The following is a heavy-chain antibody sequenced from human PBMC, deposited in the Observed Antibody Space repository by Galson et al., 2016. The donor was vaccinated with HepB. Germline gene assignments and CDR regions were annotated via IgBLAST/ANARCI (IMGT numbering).Heavy chain of an antibody. CDR1: GFTLTSYD. CDR3: AREIGGHGMDV. J-gene: IGHJ6*02. D-gene: IGHD2-15*01. V-gene: IGHV3-13*01. CDR2: IGRRGDK. Sequence: SLRLSCAASGFTLTSYDLQWFRHVKGKSLEWVSMIGRRGDKYYSDSVKGRFTISRENGRNSWYLQMTSLGVEDTAVYYCAREIGGHGMDVWGQGTTVIVSS.